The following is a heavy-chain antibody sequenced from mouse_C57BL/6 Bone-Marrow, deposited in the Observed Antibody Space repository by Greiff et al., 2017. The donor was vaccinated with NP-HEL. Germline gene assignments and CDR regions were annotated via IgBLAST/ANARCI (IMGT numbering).Heavy chain of an antibody. Sequence: AASGVDFSRYWMSWVRRAPGKGLEWIGEINPDSSTINYAPSLKDKFIISRDNAKNTLYLQMSKVRSEDTALYYCARWISRWYCDVWGIGTTVTVSS. CDR2: INPDSSTI. V-gene: IGHV4-1*01. CDR1: GVDFSRYW. J-gene: IGHJ1*03. CDR3: ARWISRWYCDV.